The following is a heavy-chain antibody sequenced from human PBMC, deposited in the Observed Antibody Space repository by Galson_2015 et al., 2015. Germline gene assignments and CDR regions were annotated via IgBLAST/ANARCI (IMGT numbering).Heavy chain of an antibody. CDR3: ARDGDYGFDDTFDI. CDR1: RFTFSTYW. V-gene: IGHV3-74*01. D-gene: IGHD4-17*01. Sequence: SLRLSCAASRFTFSTYWMHWVRQAPGKGLVWVSRIRSDGSVTGYADSVKGRFTISRDNAKNTLSLQMNSLRAEDTAVYYCARDGDYGFDDTFDIWGQGTMVTVSS. CDR2: IRSDGSVT. J-gene: IGHJ3*02.